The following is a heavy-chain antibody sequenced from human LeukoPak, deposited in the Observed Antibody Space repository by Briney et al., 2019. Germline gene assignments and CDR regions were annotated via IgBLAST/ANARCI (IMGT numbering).Heavy chain of an antibody. V-gene: IGHV3-30-3*01. CDR2: ISYDGSNK. J-gene: IGHJ4*02. D-gene: IGHD5-24*01. CDR3: ARVDRDGYNERFDY. Sequence: GGSLRLSCAASGFTFSSYAMHWVRQAPGKGLEWVAVISYDGSNKYYADSVKGRFTISRDNSKNTLYLQMNCLRAEDTAVYYCARVDRDGYNERFDYWGQGTLVTVSS. CDR1: GFTFSSYA.